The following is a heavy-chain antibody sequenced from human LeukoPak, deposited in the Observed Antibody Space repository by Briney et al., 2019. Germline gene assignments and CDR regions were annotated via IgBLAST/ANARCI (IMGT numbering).Heavy chain of an antibody. D-gene: IGHD3-22*01. Sequence: NPSETLSLTCTVSGGSISSSSYYWGWIRQPPGKGLEWIGSIYYSGSTYYNPSLKSRVTISVDTSKNQFSLKLSSVTAADTAVYYCARPGDSSGYSFGYWGQGTLVTVSS. V-gene: IGHV4-39*01. J-gene: IGHJ4*02. CDR1: GGSISSSSYY. CDR3: ARPGDSSGYSFGY. CDR2: IYYSGST.